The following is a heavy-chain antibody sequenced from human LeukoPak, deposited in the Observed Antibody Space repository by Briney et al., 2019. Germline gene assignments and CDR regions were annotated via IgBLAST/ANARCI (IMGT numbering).Heavy chain of an antibody. CDR2: INSDGSST. D-gene: IGHD7-27*01. CDR1: GFTFSRYW. CDR3: ARDRNGGYDY. J-gene: IGHJ4*02. Sequence: PGGSLRLSCAASGFTFSRYWMHWVRHAPGKGGMWVSLINSDGSSTIYAGSVKGRFTISRDNAKNTLYLQMNSLRAEDTAVYYCARDRNGGYDYWGQGTLVTVSS. V-gene: IGHV3-74*01.